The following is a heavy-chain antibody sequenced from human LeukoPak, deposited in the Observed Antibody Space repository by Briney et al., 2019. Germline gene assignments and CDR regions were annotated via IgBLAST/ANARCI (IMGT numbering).Heavy chain of an antibody. Sequence: SETLSLTCSVSGGSVSSDSYFWNWVRQPPGKGLEWIGYIYSSGSTNYNRSLKSRVTISLDTSKNQFSLKLSSVTAADTAVYYCASDSYGYDAFDIWGQGTMVTVSS. CDR2: IYSSGST. V-gene: IGHV4-61*01. CDR1: GGSVSSDSYF. J-gene: IGHJ3*02. D-gene: IGHD5-18*01. CDR3: ASDSYGYDAFDI.